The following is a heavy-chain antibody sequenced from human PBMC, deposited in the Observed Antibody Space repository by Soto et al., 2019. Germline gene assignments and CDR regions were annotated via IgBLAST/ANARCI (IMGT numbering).Heavy chain of an antibody. CDR2: IYYSGST. CDR3: ARHKISDYYDSSGYWTLDY. V-gene: IGHV4-39*01. Sequence: PSETLSLTCTVSGGSISSSSYYWGWIRQPPGKGLEWIGSIYYSGSTYYNPSLKSRVTISVDTSKNQFSLKLSSVTAADTAVYYCARHKISDYYDSSGYWTLDYCGQRTLVTVSS. CDR1: GGSISSSSYY. D-gene: IGHD3-22*01. J-gene: IGHJ4*02.